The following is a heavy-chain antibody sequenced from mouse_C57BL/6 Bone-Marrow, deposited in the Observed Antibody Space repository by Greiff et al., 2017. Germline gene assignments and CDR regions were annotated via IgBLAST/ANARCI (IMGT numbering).Heavy chain of an antibody. V-gene: IGHV1-69*01. Sequence: QVHVKQPGAELVMPGASVKLSCKASGYTFTSYWMHWVKQRPGQGLEWIGEIDPSDSYTNYNQKFKGKSTLTVDKSSSTAYMQLSSLTSEDSAVYYCARGDYDPAWFAYWGQGTLVTVSA. CDR1: GYTFTSYW. D-gene: IGHD2-4*01. CDR2: IDPSDSYT. CDR3: ARGDYDPAWFAY. J-gene: IGHJ3*01.